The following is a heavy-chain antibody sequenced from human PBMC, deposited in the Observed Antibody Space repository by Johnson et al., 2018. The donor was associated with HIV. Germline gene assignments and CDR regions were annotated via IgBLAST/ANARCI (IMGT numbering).Heavy chain of an antibody. D-gene: IGHD2-21*01. J-gene: IGHJ3*02. CDR3: AKRIANNPASDAFDI. CDR1: GFTFSSYG. CDR2: IRYDGYNK. V-gene: IGHV3-30*02. Sequence: QVQLVESGGGVVQPGGSLRLSCAASGFTFSSYGMHWVRQAPGKGLEWVAFIRYDGYNKYDADSVKGRFTISRDNSKNTLYLQMNSLRAEDTAVYYCAKRIANNPASDAFDIWGQGTMVTVSS.